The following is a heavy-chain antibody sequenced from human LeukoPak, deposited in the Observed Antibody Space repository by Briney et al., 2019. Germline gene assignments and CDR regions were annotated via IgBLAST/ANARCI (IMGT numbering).Heavy chain of an antibody. V-gene: IGHV4-39*02. CDR2: IFSGGST. J-gene: IGHJ4*02. Sequence: SETLSLTCTVSGGSISSSTFYWGWIRQPPGKGLEWIGSIFSGGSTYYNPSLKSRVTISVDTSKNHFSLRLSSVTAADTAVYYCARVTGYMIEDYFDYWGQGTLVTVSS. CDR3: ARVTGYMIEDYFDY. D-gene: IGHD3-22*01. CDR1: GGSISSSTFY.